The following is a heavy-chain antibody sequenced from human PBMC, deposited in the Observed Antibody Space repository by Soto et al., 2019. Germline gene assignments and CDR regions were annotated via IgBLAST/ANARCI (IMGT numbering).Heavy chain of an antibody. CDR3: AKATWGYWYFDL. Sequence: GGSLRLSCAASGFIFRSYGMCWVRQAPGKGLEWVSAISGSGDSPYYADSVKGRFTVSRDNSKNTLYLQMTSLRAEDTAVYYCAKATWGYWYFDLWGRGTLVTVSS. J-gene: IGHJ2*01. CDR1: GFIFRSYG. V-gene: IGHV3-23*01. CDR2: ISGSGDSP. D-gene: IGHD7-27*01.